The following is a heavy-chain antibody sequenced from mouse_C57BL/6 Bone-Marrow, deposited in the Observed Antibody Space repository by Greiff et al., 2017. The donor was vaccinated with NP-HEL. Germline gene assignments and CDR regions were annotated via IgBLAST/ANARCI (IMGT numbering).Heavy chain of an antibody. CDR2: IDPSDSET. CDR3: ARRGRYAMDY. CDR1: GYTFTSYW. V-gene: IGHV1-52*01. J-gene: IGHJ4*01. Sequence: VQLKQPGAELVRPGSSVKLSCKASGYTFTSYWMHWVKQRPIQGLEWIGNIDPSDSETHYNQKFKDKATLTVDKSSSTAYMQLSSLTSEDSAVYYCARRGRYAMDYWGQGTSVTVSS.